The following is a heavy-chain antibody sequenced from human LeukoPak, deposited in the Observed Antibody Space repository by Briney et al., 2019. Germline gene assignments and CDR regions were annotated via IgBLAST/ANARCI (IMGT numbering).Heavy chain of an antibody. J-gene: IGHJ5*02. D-gene: IGHD5-18*01. Sequence: ASVKVSCKASGYTFTGYYMHWVRQAPGQGLEWMGWINPNSGGTNYAQKSQGRVTMTRDTSISTAYMELSRLRSDDTAVYYCARGRGYSYGPNNYNWFDPWGQGTLVTVSS. V-gene: IGHV1-2*02. CDR2: INPNSGGT. CDR1: GYTFTGYY. CDR3: ARGRGYSYGPNNYNWFDP.